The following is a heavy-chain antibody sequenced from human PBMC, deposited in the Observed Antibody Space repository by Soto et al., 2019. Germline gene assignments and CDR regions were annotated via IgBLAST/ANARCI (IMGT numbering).Heavy chain of an antibody. CDR1: GFTLSSYD. CDR2: IRNGGSSK. Sequence: GGSLRLSCAGSGFTLSSYDMHWVRQAPGKGLEWVAYIRNGGSSKYYADSVKGRFTISRDNCKNTLYLQMNSLRAEDTATYYCARERGCYCGVDVWGQGTTVTVSS. CDR3: ARERGCYCGVDV. V-gene: IGHV3-30*03. J-gene: IGHJ6*02. D-gene: IGHD6-19*01.